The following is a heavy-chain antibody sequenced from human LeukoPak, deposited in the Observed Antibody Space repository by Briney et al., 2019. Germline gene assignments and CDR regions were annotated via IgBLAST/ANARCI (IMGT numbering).Heavy chain of an antibody. V-gene: IGHV1-69*13. CDR3: ARAETYYDFWSGYSPNWWFDP. J-gene: IGHJ5*02. D-gene: IGHD3-3*01. CDR2: IIPIFGTA. CDR1: GGTFSSYA. Sequence: ASVKVSCKASGGTFSSYAISWVRQAPGQGLEWMGGIIPIFGTANYAQKFQGRVTITADESTSTAYMELSSLRSEDTAVYYCARAETYYDFWSGYSPNWWFDPWGQGTLVTVSS.